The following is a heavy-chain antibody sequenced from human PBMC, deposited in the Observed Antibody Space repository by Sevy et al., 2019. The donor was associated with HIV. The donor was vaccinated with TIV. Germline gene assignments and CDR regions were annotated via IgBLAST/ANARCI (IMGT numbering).Heavy chain of an antibody. D-gene: IGHD3-10*01. CDR3: DGVRGVIDF. V-gene: IGHV4-31*01. Sequence: SETLSLTCTISGGSISSGGYYWSWIRQHPGKDLEWIGYIYYSGSTYYNPSLKSPVTISVDTSKNQFSLKLSSVTAADTAVYYFDGVRGVIDFWGQGTLVTVSS. CDR2: IYYSGST. J-gene: IGHJ4*03. CDR1: GGSISSGGYY.